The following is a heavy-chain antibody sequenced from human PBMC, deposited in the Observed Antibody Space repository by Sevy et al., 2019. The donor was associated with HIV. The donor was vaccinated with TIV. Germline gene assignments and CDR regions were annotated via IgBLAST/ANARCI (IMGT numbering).Heavy chain of an antibody. CDR1: GGSISSSY. CDR2: IYISGSM. Sequence: SETLSLTCTVSGGSISSSYWGWIRQPAGKGLEWLGRIYISGSMNYSPSLKSRVTMSVDTSKNQFSLRLTSVTAADTSVYFCAREADYSSSSFDYWGQGTLVTVSS. CDR3: AREADYSSSSFDY. D-gene: IGHD6-6*01. J-gene: IGHJ4*02. V-gene: IGHV4-4*07.